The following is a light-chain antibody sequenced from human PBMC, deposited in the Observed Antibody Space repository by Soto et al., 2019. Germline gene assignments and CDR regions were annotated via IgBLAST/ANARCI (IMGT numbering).Light chain of an antibody. CDR2: DAS. J-gene: IGKJ1*01. CDR3: QPYSTPPWT. CDR1: QGITGW. V-gene: IGKV1-5*01. Sequence: DIKLTQSPSTLSASVGDRVTITCRASQGITGWLPWYQQKPGKAPTLLIFDASTLGSGVPPRFTGGGSGTEFTLSISNLQPDDFASYCCQPYSTPPWTFGHGTKVEIK.